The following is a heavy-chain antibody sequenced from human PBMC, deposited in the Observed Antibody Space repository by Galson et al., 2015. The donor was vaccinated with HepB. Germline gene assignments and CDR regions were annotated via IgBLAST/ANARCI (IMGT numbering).Heavy chain of an antibody. Sequence: SLRLSCAASGFTFSASGMHWVRQAPGKGLEWVAVIWYDGSIKYYADSVKGRFTISRDNSKYTLYLQMNNLRAEDTAVYYCATLWSGSYTPFDYWGQGILVTVSS. V-gene: IGHV3-33*01. J-gene: IGHJ4*02. CDR2: IWYDGSIK. CDR1: GFTFSASG. D-gene: IGHD3-3*01. CDR3: ATLWSGSYTPFDY.